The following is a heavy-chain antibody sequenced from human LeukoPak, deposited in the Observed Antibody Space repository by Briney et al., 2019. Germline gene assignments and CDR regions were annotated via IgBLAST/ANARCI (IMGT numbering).Heavy chain of an antibody. V-gene: IGHV3-30*04. Sequence: GGSLRLSCAASGFTFNSYAVPWVRQAPGKGLDWVAVLSYDGTNKYYADSVKGRFTISRDISRNTLYLQMNSLRAEDTAVYYCVKVDTWGQGTLVTVSS. D-gene: IGHD5-18*01. CDR1: GFTFNSYA. CDR3: VKVDT. J-gene: IGHJ4*02. CDR2: LSYDGTNK.